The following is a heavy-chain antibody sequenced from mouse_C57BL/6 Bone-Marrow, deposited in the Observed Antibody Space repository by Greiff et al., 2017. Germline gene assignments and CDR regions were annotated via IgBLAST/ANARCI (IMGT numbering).Heavy chain of an antibody. CDR3: ARYQAWFAY. CDR1: GYTFTSYW. J-gene: IGHJ3*01. CDR2: IYPGSGST. Sequence: QVHVKQPGAELVKPGASVKMSCKASGYTFTSYWITWVKQRPGQGLEWIGDIYPGSGSTNYNEKFKSKATLTVDKSSSTAYMQLSSLTSEDAAVYYCARYQAWFAYWGQGTLVTVSA. V-gene: IGHV1-55*01.